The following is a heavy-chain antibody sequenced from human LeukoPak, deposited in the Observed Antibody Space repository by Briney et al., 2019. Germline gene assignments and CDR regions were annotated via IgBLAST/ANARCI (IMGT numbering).Heavy chain of an antibody. CDR1: GFTFSSYT. CDR3: ARDSTSTQQLWFVY. D-gene: IGHD5-18*01. V-gene: IGHV3-21*01. CDR2: ICSSSHYI. J-gene: IGHJ4*02. Sequence: GGSLRLSCAASGFTFSSYTMNWVRQAPGKGLEWVSYICSSSHYIYYADSVKGRFTISRDNAKNSLYLQMNSLRAEDTAVYYCARDSTSTQQLWFVYWGQGTLVTVSS.